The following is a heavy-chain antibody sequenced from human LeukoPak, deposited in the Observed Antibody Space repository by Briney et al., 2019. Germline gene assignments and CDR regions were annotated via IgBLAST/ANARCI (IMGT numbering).Heavy chain of an antibody. CDR3: ARATLDYYDSSGLFWGFDY. CDR2: ISSSSSYI. J-gene: IGHJ4*02. V-gene: IGHV3-21*01. D-gene: IGHD3-22*01. Sequence: PGGSLRLSCAASGFTFSSYSMNWVRQAPGRGLEWVSSISSSSSYIYYADSVKGRFTISRDNAKNSLYLQMNSLRAEDTAVYYCARATLDYYDSSGLFWGFDYWGQGTLVTVSS. CDR1: GFTFSSYS.